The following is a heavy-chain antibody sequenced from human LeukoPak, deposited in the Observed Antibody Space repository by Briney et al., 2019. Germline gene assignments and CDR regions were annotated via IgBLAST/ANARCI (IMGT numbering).Heavy chain of an antibody. V-gene: IGHV3-23*01. CDR3: ARQPLRDYYDSSGYYPWFDY. J-gene: IGHJ4*02. CDR2: ISGSVGRT. CDR1: RFTFSNYA. D-gene: IGHD3-22*01. Sequence: GGSLRLSCAASRFTFSNYAMSWVRQAPGKGLEWVSAISGSVGRTYYADSVKGRLTISRDNSKNTLFLQMNSLRAEDTAVYYCARQPLRDYYDSSGYYPWFDYWGQGTLVTVSS.